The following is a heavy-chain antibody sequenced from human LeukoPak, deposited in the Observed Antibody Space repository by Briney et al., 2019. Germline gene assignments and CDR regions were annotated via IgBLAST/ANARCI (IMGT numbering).Heavy chain of an antibody. V-gene: IGHV4-61*02. CDR3: ARDALVGAAFDY. Sequence: SQTLPLTCTVSGGSISSGSYYWSWIRQPAGKGLEWIGRTYTSGSTNYNPSLKSRVTISVDTSKNQFSLKLSSVTAADTAVYYCARDALVGAAFDYWGQGTLVTVSS. D-gene: IGHD1-26*01. CDR2: TYTSGST. J-gene: IGHJ4*02. CDR1: GGSISSGSYY.